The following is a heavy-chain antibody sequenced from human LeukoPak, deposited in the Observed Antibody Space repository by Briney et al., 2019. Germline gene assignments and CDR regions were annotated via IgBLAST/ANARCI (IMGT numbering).Heavy chain of an antibody. V-gene: IGHV1-2*06. CDR3: ARRYCSGGSCYSNWFDP. D-gene: IGHD2-15*01. CDR1: GYTFTGYY. CDR2: INPNSGGT. J-gene: IGHJ5*02. Sequence: ASVKVSCKASGYTFTGYYMHWVRQAPGQGLEWMGRINPNSGGTNYAQKFQGRVTMTRDTSISTAYMELSRLRSDDTAVYYCARRYCSGGSCYSNWFDPWGQGTLVTVSS.